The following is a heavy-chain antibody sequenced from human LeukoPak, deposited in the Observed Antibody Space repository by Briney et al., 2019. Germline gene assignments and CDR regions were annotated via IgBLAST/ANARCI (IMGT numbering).Heavy chain of an antibody. V-gene: IGHV3-7*03. D-gene: IGHD3-22*01. CDR1: GFTFSRYW. CDR2: IKQDGGEI. J-gene: IGHJ4*02. CDR3: ARDKGDYDTSGSLFVF. Sequence: PGGSLRLSCAASGFTFSRYWMSWVRQVPREGLEWVANIKQDGGEIYYVDSVKGRFTISRDNAKSSLYLQMNSLRAGDTAVYYCARDKGDYDTSGSLFVFGGQGTPVTVSS.